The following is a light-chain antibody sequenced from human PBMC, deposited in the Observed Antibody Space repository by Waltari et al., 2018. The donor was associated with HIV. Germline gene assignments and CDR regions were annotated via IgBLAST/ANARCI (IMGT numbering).Light chain of an antibody. CDR2: EVT. J-gene: IGLJ2*01. V-gene: IGLV2-8*01. CDR1: SSDIGAYDY. CDR3: SSYGDSLRVL. Sequence: SASGSLGQSVTISCTGSSSDIGAYDYVSWFQQHPHSAPKLLLYEVTRRPSTVSDRFSGSRSGYTAFLTVAGLQPDDEATYFCSSYGDSLRVLFGGGTNVTVL.